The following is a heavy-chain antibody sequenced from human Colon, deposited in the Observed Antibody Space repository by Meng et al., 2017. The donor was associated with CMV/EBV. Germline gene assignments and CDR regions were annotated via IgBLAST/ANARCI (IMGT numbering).Heavy chain of an antibody. CDR3: AREVVPPRRMDV. D-gene: IGHD2-2*01. V-gene: IGHV3-21*01. J-gene: IGHJ6*02. CDR2: ISTSSTYI. CDR1: GFTFSSYS. Sequence: GGSLRLSCAASGFTFSSYSMNWVRQAPGKGLEWVASISTSSTYIYYAESLKGRFTISRDNAKNSLHLNISSLSAEDTAVYYCAREVVPPRRMDVWGQGTTVTVSS.